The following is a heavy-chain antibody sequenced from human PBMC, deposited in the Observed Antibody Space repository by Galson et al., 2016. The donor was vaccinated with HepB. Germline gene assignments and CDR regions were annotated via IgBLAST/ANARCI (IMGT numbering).Heavy chain of an antibody. D-gene: IGHD5-12*01. V-gene: IGHV3-53*01. CDR1: GFTVSTNY. Sequence: SLRLSCAASGFTVSTNYMSWVRQAPGKGLEWVSFFYSGGGTYYADSVKGRFTISRDSSKNTLYLQMNSLRAEDAAVYYCARVPGFSWGQGTLVTVSS. CDR3: ARVPGFS. J-gene: IGHJ5*02. CDR2: FYSGGGT.